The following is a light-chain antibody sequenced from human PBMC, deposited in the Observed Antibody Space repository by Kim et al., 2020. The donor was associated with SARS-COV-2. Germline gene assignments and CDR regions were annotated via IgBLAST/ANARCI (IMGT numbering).Light chain of an antibody. CDR2: GAS. Sequence: VSPGGRAPLSCRASQSVSSNLAWYQQKPGQAPRLLIYGASTRATGIPARFSGSGSGTEFTLTISSLQSEDFAVYYCQQYNNWPQTFGQGTKVDIK. CDR1: QSVSSN. J-gene: IGKJ1*01. V-gene: IGKV3-15*01. CDR3: QQYNNWPQT.